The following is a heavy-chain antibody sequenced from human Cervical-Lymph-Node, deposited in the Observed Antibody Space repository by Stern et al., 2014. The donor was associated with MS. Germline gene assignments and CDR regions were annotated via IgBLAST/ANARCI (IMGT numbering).Heavy chain of an antibody. CDR2: IYYSGTT. CDR1: GASITSYY. CDR3: ARATAL. Sequence: QLQLQESGPGLLRPSETLSLTCTVSGASITSYYWSWIRQPPGKGLEWIGYIYYSGTTNYNASLKGRVAITIDTSKPQFSLRLSSVTAADTAVYYCARATALWGQGTLVTVSS. V-gene: IGHV4-59*01. J-gene: IGHJ4*02.